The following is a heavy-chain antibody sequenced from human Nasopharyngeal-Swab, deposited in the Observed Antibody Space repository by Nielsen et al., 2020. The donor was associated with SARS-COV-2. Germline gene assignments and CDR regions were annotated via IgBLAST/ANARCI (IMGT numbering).Heavy chain of an antibody. V-gene: IGHV3-13*01. CDR3: ARSRTATTSPCYYYGMDV. Sequence: GESLKISCAASGFTFSSYDMHWVRQATGKGLEWVSAIGTAGDTYYPGSVKGRFTISRENAKNSLYLQMNSLRAGDTAVYYCARSRTATTSPCYYYGMDVWGQGTTVTVSS. CDR1: GFTFSSYD. CDR2: IGTAGDT. D-gene: IGHD5-18*01. J-gene: IGHJ6*02.